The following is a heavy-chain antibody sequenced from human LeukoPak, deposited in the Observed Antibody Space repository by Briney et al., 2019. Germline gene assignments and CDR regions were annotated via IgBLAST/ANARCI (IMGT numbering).Heavy chain of an antibody. J-gene: IGHJ5*02. CDR3: APLEGLVAGTWDNWFDP. Sequence: PSETLSLTCAVYGGSFSGYYWSWIRQPPGKGLEWIGEINHSGSTNYNPSLKSRVTISVDTSKNQFSLKLSSVTAADTAVYYCAPLEGLVAGTWDNWFDPWGQGTLVIVSS. D-gene: IGHD6-19*01. CDR2: INHSGST. CDR1: GGSFSGYY. V-gene: IGHV4-34*01.